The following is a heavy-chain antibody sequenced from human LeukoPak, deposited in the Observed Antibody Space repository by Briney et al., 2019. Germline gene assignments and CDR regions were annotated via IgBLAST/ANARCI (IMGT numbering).Heavy chain of an antibody. D-gene: IGHD3-3*01. CDR2: INQDGSAK. V-gene: IGHV3-7*01. CDR1: GFTFSNYW. Sequence: GGSLRLPCEASGFTFSNYWMQWVRQAPGKGLEWVANINQDGSAKYYVDSVKGRFTISKDSAKSSLYLQMNSLRVDDTAVYFCTRGDPDFWGQGTLVTVSS. CDR3: TRGDPDF. J-gene: IGHJ4*02.